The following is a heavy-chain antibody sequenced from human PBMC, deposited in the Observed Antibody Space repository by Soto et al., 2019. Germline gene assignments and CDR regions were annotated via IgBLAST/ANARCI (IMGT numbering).Heavy chain of an antibody. D-gene: IGHD3-9*01. CDR2: IIPIFGTA. J-gene: IGHJ6*02. V-gene: IGHV1-69*06. Sequence: GASVKVSCKASGGTFSSYAISWVRQAPGQGLEWMGGIIPIFGTANYAQKFQGRVTITADKSTSTAYMELSSLRSEDTAVYYCAKGSRDDILTGYYYYYYYGMDVWGQGTTVTVSS. CDR3: AKGSRDDILTGYYYYYYYGMDV. CDR1: GGTFSSYA.